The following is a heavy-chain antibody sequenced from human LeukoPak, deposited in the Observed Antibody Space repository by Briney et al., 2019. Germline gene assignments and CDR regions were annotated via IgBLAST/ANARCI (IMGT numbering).Heavy chain of an antibody. CDR3: ARDGMTTVTILHY. CDR2: IRYDASNK. Sequence: PGGSLRLSCAASGFTFSDYGMHWVRQASGKGLEWVAFIRYDASNKYYGDSVKGRFTVSRDNVKNTLYLQMNSLRTEDTAVYYCARDGMTTVTILHYWGQGTLVTVSS. V-gene: IGHV3-30*02. D-gene: IGHD4-17*01. J-gene: IGHJ4*02. CDR1: GFTFSDYG.